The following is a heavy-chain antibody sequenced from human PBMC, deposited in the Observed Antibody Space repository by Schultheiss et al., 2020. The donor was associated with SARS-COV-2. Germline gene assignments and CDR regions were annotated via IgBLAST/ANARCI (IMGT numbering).Heavy chain of an antibody. J-gene: IGHJ2*01. D-gene: IGHD3-10*01. CDR1: GGSISSGYY. V-gene: IGHV4-38-2*02. CDR2: IYYSGST. Sequence: SETLSLTCTVSGGSISSGYYWGWIRQPPGKGLEWIGSIYYSGSTYYNPSLKSRVTISVDTSKNQFSLKLSSVTAADTAVYYCARHGSGDFSSYWYFDLWGRGTLVTVSS. CDR3: ARHGSGDFSSYWYFDL.